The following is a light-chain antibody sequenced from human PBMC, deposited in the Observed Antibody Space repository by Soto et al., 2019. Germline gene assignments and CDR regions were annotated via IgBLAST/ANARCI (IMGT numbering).Light chain of an antibody. CDR3: LLSYSDTYI. J-gene: IGLJ1*01. V-gene: IGLV7-46*01. CDR2: DTT. CDR1: TGAVTSGHY. Sequence: QAVVTQEPSLTVSPGGTVTLTCGSSTGAVTSGHYPYWFQQKPGQAPRTLIYDTTNRHSWAPARFSGSLLGGKAALTLSGAQPEDEAVYYCLLSYSDTYIFGTGTKVTVL.